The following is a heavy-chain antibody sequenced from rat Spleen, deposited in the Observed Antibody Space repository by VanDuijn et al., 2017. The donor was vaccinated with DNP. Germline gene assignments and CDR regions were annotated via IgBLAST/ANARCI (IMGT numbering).Heavy chain of an antibody. CDR1: GFTFSDYY. V-gene: IGHV5-25*01. CDR2: ISAGGGNT. J-gene: IGHJ4*01. Sequence: EVQLVESGGGLVQPGRSLKLSCAASGFTFSDYYMAWVRQAPTKGLEWVASISAGGGNTYYRDSVRGRFTISRDIAKSNLYLQMDSLRSEDTATYYCARWPGYNPPYAMDAWGQGTSVTVSS. D-gene: IGHD1-4*01. CDR3: ARWPGYNPPYAMDA.